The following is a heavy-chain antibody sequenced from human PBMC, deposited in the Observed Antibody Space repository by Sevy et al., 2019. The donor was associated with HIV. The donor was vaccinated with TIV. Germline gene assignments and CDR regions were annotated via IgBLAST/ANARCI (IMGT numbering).Heavy chain of an antibody. CDR3: ARDQGDEAYSSSWWGSFDY. Sequence: GGSLRLSCAASGFTFSSYAMHWVRQAPGKGLEWVAVISYDGSNKYYADSVKGRFTISRDNSKNTRYLQMNSLRAEDTAVYYCARDQGDEAYSSSWWGSFDYWGQGTLVTVSS. CDR1: GFTFSSYA. V-gene: IGHV3-30*04. J-gene: IGHJ4*02. D-gene: IGHD6-13*01. CDR2: ISYDGSNK.